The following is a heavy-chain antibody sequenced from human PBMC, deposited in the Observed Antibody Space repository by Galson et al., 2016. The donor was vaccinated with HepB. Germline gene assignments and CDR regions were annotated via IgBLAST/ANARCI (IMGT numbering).Heavy chain of an antibody. J-gene: IGHJ4*02. CDR2: TYHSGSA. CDR3: VRDRRLQGLDY. Sequence: TLSLTCTVSGDSITSGGYYWSWVRQHPGKGLEWIGYTYHSGSAYYNPSLKSRLSMSVDTSKNQFSLKLNSLAAADTAIYYCVRDRRLQGLDYWGQGILVTVSS. D-gene: IGHD5-24*01. V-gene: IGHV4-31*03. CDR1: GDSITSGGYY.